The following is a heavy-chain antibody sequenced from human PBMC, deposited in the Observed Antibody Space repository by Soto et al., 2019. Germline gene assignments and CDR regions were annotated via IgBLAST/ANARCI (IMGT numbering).Heavy chain of an antibody. CDR2: INNSGST. Sequence: QVQLQQWGAGLLKPSETLSLTCAVHGGSFRGYHWTWIRQPPGKGLEWIGEINNSGSTNDNPSLNVRVDISRDTHMNLCSLSLSSVTAADTAIYYCARGGYTSGWFRFWGQGILVTVSS. V-gene: IGHV4-34*01. CDR1: GGSFRGYH. J-gene: IGHJ4*02. CDR3: ARGGYTSGWFRF. D-gene: IGHD6-19*01.